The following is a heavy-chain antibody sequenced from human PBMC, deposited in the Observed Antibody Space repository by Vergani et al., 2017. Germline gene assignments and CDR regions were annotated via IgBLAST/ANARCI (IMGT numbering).Heavy chain of an antibody. J-gene: IGHJ4*02. CDR3: AGGGGDIVVVPAAASFDY. CDR2: IIPIFGTA. CDR1: GGTFSSYA. D-gene: IGHD2-2*01. V-gene: IGHV1-69*01. Sequence: QVQLVQSGAEVKKPGSSVKVSCKASGGTFSSYAISWVRQAPGQGLEWMGGIIPIFGTANYAQKFQGRVTITADESTSTAYMELSSLRSEDTAVYYCAGGGGDIVVVPAAASFDYWGQGTLVTVSS.